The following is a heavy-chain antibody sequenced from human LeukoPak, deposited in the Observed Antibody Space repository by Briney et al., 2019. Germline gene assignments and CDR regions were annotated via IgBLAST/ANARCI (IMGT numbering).Heavy chain of an antibody. Sequence: PGGSLRLSCASSGFTFSGHSMNWVRQAPGKGLEWVSYISSSRTTIYYADSVNGRFTISRDNASNSLYVQINRLRAEATAVYYSASAAHPSFHYFDYCGQGALVTVSS. CDR2: ISSSRTTI. CDR3: ASAAHPSFHYFDY. J-gene: IGHJ4*02. V-gene: IGHV3-48*01. CDR1: GFTFSGHS. D-gene: IGHD2/OR15-2a*01.